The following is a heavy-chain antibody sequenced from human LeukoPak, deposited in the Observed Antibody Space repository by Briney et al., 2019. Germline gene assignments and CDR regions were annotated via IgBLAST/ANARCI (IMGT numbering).Heavy chain of an antibody. CDR2: INHSGST. CDR3: ARWGRITMVRGVKTTFDY. J-gene: IGHJ4*02. CDR1: GGSFSGYY. D-gene: IGHD3-10*01. Sequence: SETLSLTCAVYGGSFSGYYWSWIRQPPGKGLEWIGEINHSGSTNYNPPLKSRVTISVDTSKNQFSLKLSSVTAADTAVYYCARWGRITMVRGVKTTFDYWGQGTLVTVSS. V-gene: IGHV4-34*01.